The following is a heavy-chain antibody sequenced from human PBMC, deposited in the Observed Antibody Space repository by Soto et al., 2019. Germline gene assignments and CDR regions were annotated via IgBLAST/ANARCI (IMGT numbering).Heavy chain of an antibody. J-gene: IGHJ4*02. V-gene: IGHV4-31*03. CDR2: IYYSGST. Sequence: TSETLSLPCTVSGGSISTGGYHWNWIRQHPGKGLEWIGYIYYSGSTYYNPSLKSRVTISVDTSKNQFSLKLSSVTAADTAVYYCARSPDYWGQGTLVTVSS. CDR3: ARSPDY. CDR1: GGSISTGGYH.